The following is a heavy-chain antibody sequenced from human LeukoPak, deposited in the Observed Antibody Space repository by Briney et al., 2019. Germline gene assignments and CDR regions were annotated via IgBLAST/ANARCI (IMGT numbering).Heavy chain of an antibody. V-gene: IGHV4-39*01. CDR2: LYYSGST. Sequence: SGTLSLTCTVSGGSISSSSYYWGWIRQPPGKGMEWIGSLYYSGSTYYNPSLKSRVTISVDASKTQFSLKVTSVTATDTAVYCARGYGSGSYYPFDYWGQGTLVTVSS. D-gene: IGHD3-10*01. CDR3: ARGYGSGSYYPFDY. J-gene: IGHJ4*02. CDR1: GGSISSSSYY.